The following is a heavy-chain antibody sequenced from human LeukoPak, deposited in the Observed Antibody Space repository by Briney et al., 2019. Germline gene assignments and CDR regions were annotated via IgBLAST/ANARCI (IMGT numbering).Heavy chain of an antibody. CDR2: IYPGDSDT. J-gene: IGHJ3*01. V-gene: IGHV5-51*01. CDR1: GYVFINQW. CDR3: AVSSGYSYGLQDVSDV. Sequence: GESLKISCQASGYVFINQWIGWVRQMPGKGLECMGIIYPGDSDTRYSPAFQGQVTISADKSTRTAYLLWNSLKPSDTAMYYCAVSSGYSYGLQDVSDVWGKGTMVIVSS. D-gene: IGHD5-18*01.